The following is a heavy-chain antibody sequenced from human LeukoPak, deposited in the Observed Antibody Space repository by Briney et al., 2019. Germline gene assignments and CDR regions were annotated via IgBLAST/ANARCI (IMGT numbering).Heavy chain of an antibody. D-gene: IGHD3-9*01. CDR3: ARILTGWAFDI. J-gene: IGHJ3*02. V-gene: IGHV4-59*08. CDR2: IFYTGST. CDR1: GGSIGSSY. Sequence: SETLSLTCTVSGGSIGSSYWHWIRQPPGKGLEWIGYIFYTGSTNYHPSLKSRVAMSVDTSKNQFSLRLSSVTAADTAVYYCARILTGWAFDIWGQGTMVTVSS.